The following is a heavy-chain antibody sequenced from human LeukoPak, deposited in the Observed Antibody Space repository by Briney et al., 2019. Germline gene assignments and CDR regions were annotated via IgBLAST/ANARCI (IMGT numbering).Heavy chain of an antibody. CDR1: GYSFTSYW. J-gene: IGHJ4*02. Sequence: GESLKISCKGSGYSFTSYWIGWVRQMPGKGLEWVGIIYPGDSDTRYSPSFQGQVTISADKSISTAYLQWSSLKASDTAMYYCAIFLWFGELSNYFDYWGQGTLVTVSS. V-gene: IGHV5-51*01. CDR3: AIFLWFGELSNYFDY. D-gene: IGHD3-10*01. CDR2: IYPGDSDT.